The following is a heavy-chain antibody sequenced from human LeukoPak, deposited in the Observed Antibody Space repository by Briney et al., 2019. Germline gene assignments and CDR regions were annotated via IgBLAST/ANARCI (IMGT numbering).Heavy chain of an antibody. CDR1: GFTFSDYG. CDR3: AKDKRRIQLWLPSYYYYYYYMDV. Sequence: GRSLRLSCATSGFTFSDYGVHWVRQAPGKGLEWVAFISYDGSNKYYADSVKGRFTISRDNSKNTLYLQMNSLRAEDTAVYYCAKDKRRIQLWLPSYYYYYYYMDVWGKGTTVTVSS. CDR2: ISYDGSNK. V-gene: IGHV3-30*18. D-gene: IGHD5-18*01. J-gene: IGHJ6*03.